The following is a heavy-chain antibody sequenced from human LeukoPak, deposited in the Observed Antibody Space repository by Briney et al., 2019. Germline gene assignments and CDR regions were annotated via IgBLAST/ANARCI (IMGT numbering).Heavy chain of an antibody. CDR2: IYTTGNT. Sequence: KPSETPSLTCSVSGGSISSYYWSWIRQPPGKGREWIGRIYTTGNTDYNPSLKSRVTMSVDTSKNQFSLNLSSVTAADTAVYYCARDARGWSGFDYWGQGTLVTVSS. CDR1: GGSISSYY. CDR3: ARDARGWSGFDY. V-gene: IGHV4-4*07. D-gene: IGHD3-3*01. J-gene: IGHJ4*02.